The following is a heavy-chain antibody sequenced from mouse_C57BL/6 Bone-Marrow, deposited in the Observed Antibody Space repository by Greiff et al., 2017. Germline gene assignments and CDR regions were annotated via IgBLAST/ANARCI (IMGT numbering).Heavy chain of an antibody. V-gene: IGHV14-3*01. CDR2: IVPANGNT. Sequence: EVKLVESVAELVRPGASVKLSCTASGFNIKNTYMHWVKQRPEQGLEWIGRIVPANGNTKYAPKFQGKATITADTSSHTAYLQLSSQTSEDTAIYCCAIYPIAYWGQGTLVTVSA. J-gene: IGHJ3*01. CDR3: AIYPIAY. D-gene: IGHD2-1*01. CDR1: GFNIKNTY.